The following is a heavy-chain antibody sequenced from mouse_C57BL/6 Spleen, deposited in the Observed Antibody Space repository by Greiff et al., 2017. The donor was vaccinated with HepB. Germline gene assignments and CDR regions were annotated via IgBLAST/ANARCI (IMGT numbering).Heavy chain of an antibody. CDR3: AREEDYDHFAY. V-gene: IGHV1-52*01. Sequence: QVQLKQPGAELVRPGSSVKLSCKASGYTFTSYWMHWVKQRPIQGLEWIGNIDPSDSETHYNQKFKDKATLTVDKSSSTAYMQLSSLTSEDSAVYYCAREEDYDHFAYWGQGTLVTVSA. CDR1: GYTFTSYW. D-gene: IGHD2-4*01. CDR2: IDPSDSET. J-gene: IGHJ3*01.